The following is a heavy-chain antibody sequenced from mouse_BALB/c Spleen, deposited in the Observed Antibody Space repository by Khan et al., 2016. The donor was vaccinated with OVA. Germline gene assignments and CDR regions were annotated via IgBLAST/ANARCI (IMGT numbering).Heavy chain of an antibody. J-gene: IGHJ2*01. Sequence: EVQLVESGPGLVKPSQSLSLTCSVTGYSITSGYYWNWIRQFPGNKLEWMGYISYDGSNNYNPSLKNRISITRDTSKNQFFLKLNSVTTEDTATYYCATFLWPYFDYWGQGTTLTVSS. CDR2: ISYDGSN. CDR3: ATFLWPYFDY. D-gene: IGHD1-1*02. CDR1: GYSITSGYY. V-gene: IGHV3-6*02.